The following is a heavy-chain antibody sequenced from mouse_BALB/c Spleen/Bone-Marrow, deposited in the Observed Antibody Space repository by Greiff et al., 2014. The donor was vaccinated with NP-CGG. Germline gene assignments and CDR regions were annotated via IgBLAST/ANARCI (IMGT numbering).Heavy chain of an antibody. CDR3: ASYDYGYYFDY. CDR2: IGPANGNT. D-gene: IGHD2-4*01. CDR1: GFNIKDTY. J-gene: IGHJ2*01. Sequence: EVQLQQSGAELVKPGASVKLSCTTSGFNIKDTYMHWVKLRPEQGLEWIGRIGPANGNTKYAPKFQGKATITADTSSNTAYLQLSSLTSEDTAVYFCASYDYGYYFDYWGQGTTLTVSS. V-gene: IGHV14-3*02.